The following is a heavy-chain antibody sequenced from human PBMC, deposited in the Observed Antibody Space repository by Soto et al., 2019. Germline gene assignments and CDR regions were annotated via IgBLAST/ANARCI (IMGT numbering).Heavy chain of an antibody. CDR1: GDSVSSNTAS. CDR3: AKGDNLGPKTGYAFDP. D-gene: IGHD5-12*01. V-gene: IGHV6-1*01. Sequence: PSQTLSLTCAISGDSVSSNTASWNWIRPSPSRGLEWLGRTYSRSKWYNDYAVSVKSRIIINPDTSNNQFSLQLNSVTPEDTAVYFCAKGDNLGPKTGYAFDPWGQGIMVTVSS. CDR2: TYSRSKWYN. J-gene: IGHJ5*02.